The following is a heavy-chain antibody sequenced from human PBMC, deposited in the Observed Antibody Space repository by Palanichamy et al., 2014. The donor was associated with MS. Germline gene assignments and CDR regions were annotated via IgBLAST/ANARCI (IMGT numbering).Heavy chain of an antibody. CDR2: IKSESDGGKT. V-gene: IGHV3-15*02. J-gene: IGHJ5*02. Sequence: EVQLVASGGALVKPGGSLRVSCAAFGPSVRDAWMSWVRQAPGKGLEWIGRIKSESDGGKTYYSASVRGRFTISRDDSNNTVNLLMSSLKIEDTAVYYCTTDPVVVVTLNSWGPGTLVTVSS. CDR3: TTDPVVVVTLNS. D-gene: IGHD2-21*02. CDR1: GPSVRDAW.